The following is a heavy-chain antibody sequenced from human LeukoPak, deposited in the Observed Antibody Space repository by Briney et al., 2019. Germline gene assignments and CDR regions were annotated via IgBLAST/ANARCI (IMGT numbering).Heavy chain of an antibody. D-gene: IGHD3-9*01. Sequence: SETLSLTCTVSGGSISSYYWSWIRQPPGKGLEWIGYIYYSGSTNYNPSLKSRVTISVDTSKNQFSLKLSSVTAADTAVYYCARHPASRYYDILTGPSTRPHPLDYWGQGTLVTVSS. CDR1: GGSISSYY. J-gene: IGHJ4*02. CDR3: ARHPASRYYDILTGPSTRPHPLDY. CDR2: IYYSGST. V-gene: IGHV4-59*08.